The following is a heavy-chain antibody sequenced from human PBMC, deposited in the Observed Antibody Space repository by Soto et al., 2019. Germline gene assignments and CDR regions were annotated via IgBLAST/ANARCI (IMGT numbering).Heavy chain of an antibody. CDR2: IIPILGIA. V-gene: IGHV1-69*02. CDR3: ASPGGYSSSGFDY. D-gene: IGHD6-13*01. CDR1: GGTFSSYT. Sequence: QVQLVQSGAEVKKPGSSVKVSCKASGGTFSSYTISWVRQAPGQGLEWLGRIIPILGIANYAQKFQGRVTITADKSTSTAYMELSSLRSEDTAVYYCASPGGYSSSGFDYWGQGTLVTVSS. J-gene: IGHJ4*02.